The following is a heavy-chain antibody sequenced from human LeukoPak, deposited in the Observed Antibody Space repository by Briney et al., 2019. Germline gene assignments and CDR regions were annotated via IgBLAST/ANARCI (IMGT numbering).Heavy chain of an antibody. CDR3: ARGQYSSSWYSYYYYYMDV. Sequence: PGGSLRLSCAASGFTFSSYEMNWVRQAPGKGLEWVSYISNSGYPIYYADSVKGRFTISRDNAKNSLCLQMNSLRAEDTAVYYCARGQYSSSWYSYYYYYMDVWGKGTTVTISS. V-gene: IGHV3-48*03. CDR1: GFTFSSYE. CDR2: ISNSGYPI. J-gene: IGHJ6*03. D-gene: IGHD6-13*01.